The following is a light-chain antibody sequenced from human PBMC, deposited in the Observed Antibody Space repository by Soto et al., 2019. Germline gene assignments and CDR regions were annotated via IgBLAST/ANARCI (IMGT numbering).Light chain of an antibody. Sequence: IQMTHAPSTLSASEGYRGTITCRASQSISSWLAWYQQKPGKAPKLLIYKASSLESGVPSRFSGSGSGTEFTLTISSLQPDDFATYYCQQYNSYSRTFGQGTKVDIK. CDR2: KAS. CDR3: QQYNSYSRT. CDR1: QSISSW. J-gene: IGKJ1*01. V-gene: IGKV1-5*03.